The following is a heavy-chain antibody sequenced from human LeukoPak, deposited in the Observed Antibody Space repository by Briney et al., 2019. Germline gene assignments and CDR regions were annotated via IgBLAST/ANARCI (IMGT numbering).Heavy chain of an antibody. CDR2: ISYDGSNK. V-gene: IGHV3-30*03. CDR3: LFRSWELVDY. J-gene: IGHJ4*02. Sequence: PGGSLRLSCAASGFTFSSYGMHWVRQAPGKGLEWVAVISYDGSNKYYADSVKGRFTISRDNSENTLYLQMNSLRAEDTAVYYCLFRSWELVDYWGQGTLVTVSS. D-gene: IGHD1-26*01. CDR1: GFTFSSYG.